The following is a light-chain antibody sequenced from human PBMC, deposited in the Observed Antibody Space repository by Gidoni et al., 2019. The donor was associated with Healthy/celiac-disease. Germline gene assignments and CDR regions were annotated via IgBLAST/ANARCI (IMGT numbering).Light chain of an antibody. J-gene: IGLJ2*01. CDR2: QDS. CDR1: KLGDKY. V-gene: IGLV3-1*01. Sequence: SYELTQPLSVSVSPGPTASITCSGDKLGDKYACWYQQKPGQSPVLVIYQDSKRPSGIPERFSGSNSGNTATLTISGTQAMDEADYYCQAWDSSTPVIFGGGTKLTVL. CDR3: QAWDSSTPVI.